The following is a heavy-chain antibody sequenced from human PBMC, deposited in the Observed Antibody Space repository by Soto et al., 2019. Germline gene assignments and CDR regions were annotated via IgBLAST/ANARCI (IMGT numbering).Heavy chain of an antibody. J-gene: IGHJ2*01. Sequence: SETLSLTCTVSGGFICGNYWNWIRQPPGKGLEWIGYIHHSGSTNDNPSLKSRVTISVDTSKNQFSLKLSSVTAADTAVYYCARSGHGDPYWYFDVWGRGTLVTVSS. D-gene: IGHD3-10*01. V-gene: IGHV4-59*01. CDR2: IHHSGST. CDR3: ARSGHGDPYWYFDV. CDR1: GGFICGNY.